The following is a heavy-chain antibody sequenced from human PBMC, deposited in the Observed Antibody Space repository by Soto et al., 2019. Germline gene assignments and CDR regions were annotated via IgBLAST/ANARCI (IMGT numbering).Heavy chain of an antibody. D-gene: IGHD2-15*01. J-gene: IGHJ4*02. CDR1: GFTFSTYS. V-gene: IGHV3-48*02. CDR3: ARGLGYCSGGSCYSDY. Sequence: EVQLVESGGGLVQPGGSLRLSCAASGFTFSTYSMNWVRQAPGKGLEWVSYISSSSSTIYYADSVKGRFTISRDNAKNSLYLQMNSLRDEETAVYYCARGLGYCSGGSCYSDYWGQGTLVTVSS. CDR2: ISSSSSTI.